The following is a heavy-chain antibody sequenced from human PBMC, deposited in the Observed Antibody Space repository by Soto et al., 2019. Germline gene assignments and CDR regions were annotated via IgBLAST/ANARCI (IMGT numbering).Heavy chain of an antibody. J-gene: IGHJ4*02. CDR1: GYTFTSYA. D-gene: IGHD3-10*01. Sequence: ASVKVSCKASGYTFTSYAMHWVRQAPGQRLEWMGWINAGNGNTKYSQKFQGRVTITRDTSASTAYMELSSLRSEDTAVYYCARETHPMVRGVISYWGQGTLVTVSS. V-gene: IGHV1-3*01. CDR3: ARETHPMVRGVISY. CDR2: INAGNGNT.